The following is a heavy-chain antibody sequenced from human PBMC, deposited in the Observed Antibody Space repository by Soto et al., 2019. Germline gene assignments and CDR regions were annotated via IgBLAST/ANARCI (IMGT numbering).Heavy chain of an antibody. V-gene: IGHV3-33*01. Sequence: PGGSLRLSCAASGSIFRGYGMHWVRQAPGKGLEWVAVIRYDGSNINYADSVMGRFTISRDNSKNTLYLEMNSLRDEDTALYYCVRAPWLFLFDYWGQGTLVTVSS. D-gene: IGHD3-9*01. CDR1: GSIFRGYG. CDR3: VRAPWLFLFDY. CDR2: IRYDGSNI. J-gene: IGHJ4*02.